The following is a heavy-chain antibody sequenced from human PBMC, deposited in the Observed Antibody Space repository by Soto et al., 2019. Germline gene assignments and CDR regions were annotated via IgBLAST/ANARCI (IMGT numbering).Heavy chain of an antibody. V-gene: IGHV3-23*01. J-gene: IGHJ3*02. CDR1: GFAFNNYA. D-gene: IGHD1-7*01. Sequence: GSLRLSCVASGFAFNNYAMSWVRQAPGKGLEWVSTITGSGGSTYYADSVKGRFTISRDNSKNTLYLQMNSLRAEDTAVYYCAKDRTTMYDGFDNWGQGTMVTVSS. CDR2: ITGSGGST. CDR3: AKDRTTMYDGFDN.